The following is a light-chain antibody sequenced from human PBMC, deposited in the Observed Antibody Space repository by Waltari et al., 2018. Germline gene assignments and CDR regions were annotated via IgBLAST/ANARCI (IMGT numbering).Light chain of an antibody. V-gene: IGLV1-44*01. Sequence: QSVLTQPPSASGAPAQRVTISCSGSSPNIGGNPPNWYKHLPGTAPKLIIYINNQRPSGVPDRFSGSKSGTSASLAISGLQSEDEADYYCAAWDDSLNGWVFGGGTKVSVL. CDR2: INN. CDR1: SPNIGGNP. CDR3: AAWDDSLNGWV. J-gene: IGLJ3*02.